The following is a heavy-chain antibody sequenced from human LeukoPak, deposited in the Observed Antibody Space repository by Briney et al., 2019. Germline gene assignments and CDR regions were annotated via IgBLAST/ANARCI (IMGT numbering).Heavy chain of an antibody. Sequence: PGGSLRLSCAASGFTFSSYAMSWVRQAPGKGLVWVSRINSDGSSTSYADSVKGRFTISRDNAKNTLYLQMNSLRAEDTAVYYCARDPGDYYFDYWGQGTLVTVSS. CDR1: GFTFSSYA. J-gene: IGHJ4*02. CDR3: ARDPGDYYFDY. D-gene: IGHD2-21*02. V-gene: IGHV3-74*01. CDR2: INSDGSST.